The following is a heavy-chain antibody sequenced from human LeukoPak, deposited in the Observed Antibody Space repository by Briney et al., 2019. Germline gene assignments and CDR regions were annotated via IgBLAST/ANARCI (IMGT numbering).Heavy chain of an antibody. CDR1: GYSISGGYY. J-gene: IGHJ3*01. CDR3: VRMGVSYYYDSSTYYPVAFDV. V-gene: IGHV4-38-2*01. CDR2: IFHTGSI. Sequence: PSETLSLTCGVSGYSISGGYYWGWIRQSPGKGLEWIATIFHTGSIYHNPSLKSRVILSVDTSKNQFSLILTSVTAADTAVYCCVRMGVSYYYDSSTYYPVAFDVWGQGTMVTVSS. D-gene: IGHD3-22*01.